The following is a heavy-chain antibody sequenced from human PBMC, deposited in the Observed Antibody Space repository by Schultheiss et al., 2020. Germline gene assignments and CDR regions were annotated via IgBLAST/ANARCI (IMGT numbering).Heavy chain of an antibody. CDR1: GGSISSYY. D-gene: IGHD6-19*01. CDR3: ARAEGGSGWYTNDY. J-gene: IGHJ4*02. CDR2: IYYSGST. Sequence: SETLSLTCTVSGGSISSYYWSWIRQPPGKGLEWIGYIYYSGSTNYNPSLKSRVTISVDTSKNQFSLKLSSVTAADTAVYYCARAEGGSGWYTNDYWGQGTLVTVSA. V-gene: IGHV4-59*01.